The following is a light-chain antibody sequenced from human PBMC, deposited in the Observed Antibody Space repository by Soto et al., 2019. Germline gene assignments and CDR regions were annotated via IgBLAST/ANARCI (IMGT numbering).Light chain of an antibody. CDR1: NIGVRS. CDR2: DDD. J-gene: IGLJ3*02. Sequence: YELTQAPSVSVAPGQTASITCGANNIGVRSVHWHQKKPGQAPVLVVYDDDARPSGIPGRFSGSNSGNTATLTITRVEAGDEADYYCQVWDDSRDQQVFGGGTQLTVL. CDR3: QVWDDSRDQQV. V-gene: IGLV3-21*02.